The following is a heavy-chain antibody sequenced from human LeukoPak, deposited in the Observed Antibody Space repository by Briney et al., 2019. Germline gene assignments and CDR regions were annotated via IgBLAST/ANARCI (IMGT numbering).Heavy chain of an antibody. CDR1: GFTFSSYA. J-gene: IGHJ6*02. CDR3: ARDGSDCSSTSCYAPVGMDV. CDR2: ISYDGSNK. D-gene: IGHD2-2*01. V-gene: IGHV3-30-3*01. Sequence: PGGSLRLSCAASGFTFSSYAMHWVRQAPGKGLEWVAVISYDGSNKYYADSVKGRFTISRDNSKNTLYLQMNSLRAEDTAVYYCARDGSDCSSTSCYAPVGMDVWGQGTTVTVSS.